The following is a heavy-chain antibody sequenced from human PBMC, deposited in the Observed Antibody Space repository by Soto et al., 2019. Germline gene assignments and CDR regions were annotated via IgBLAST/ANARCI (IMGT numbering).Heavy chain of an antibody. D-gene: IGHD1-1*01. CDR1: GYTFTSYA. V-gene: IGHV1-3*01. CDR2: IDAGNGRT. J-gene: IGHJ4*02. Sequence: QVQLVQSGAEVTKPGASLRISCKASGYTFTSYAMHWVRQAPGQRLEWMGWIDAGNGRTKYSQKFQGRVSITRDTSARTAYVELSSLRSEDTAVYYCARGRWTQTTADYYLDYWGQGTLVAVSS. CDR3: ARGRWTQTTADYYLDY.